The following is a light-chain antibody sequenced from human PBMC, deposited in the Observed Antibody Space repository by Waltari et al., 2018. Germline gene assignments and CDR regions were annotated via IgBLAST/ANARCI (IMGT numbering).Light chain of an antibody. CDR2: GEA. V-gene: IGKV3-20*01. CDR1: QSISSSY. Sequence: EVVLTQFPDTLSLSPGEGATLSCRASQSISSSYLAWYQQRPGQAPRLLLYGEAKRATGIPDRFSGSGSRTDVTLTISRLEPEDFAVYYCQQYGNSVWTFGQGTKVEVK. J-gene: IGKJ1*01. CDR3: QQYGNSVWT.